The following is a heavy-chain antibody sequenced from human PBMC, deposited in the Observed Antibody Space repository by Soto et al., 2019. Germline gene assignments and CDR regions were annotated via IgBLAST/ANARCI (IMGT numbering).Heavy chain of an antibody. J-gene: IGHJ4*02. CDR1: GFTFRNYA. CDR2: ISGSGGST. Sequence: EVQLLESGGGLVEPGGSLRLSCAASGFTFRNYAMTWVRQAPGKGLEWVSSISGSGGSTYDADSVKGRFTISRDNSKNTLNLQMNSLRAEDTAVYYCAKEQAHSEADTSSIFDHWGQGTLVTVYS. D-gene: IGHD2-2*01. CDR3: AKEQAHSEADTSSIFDH. V-gene: IGHV3-23*01.